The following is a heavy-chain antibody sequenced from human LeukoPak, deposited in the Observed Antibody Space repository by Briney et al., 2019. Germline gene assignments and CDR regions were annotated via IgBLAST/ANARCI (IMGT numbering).Heavy chain of an antibody. V-gene: IGHV3-23*01. CDR3: ARVRMGVVTL. CDR1: GFTFSSNA. CDR2: ISGSGGTT. D-gene: IGHD2-21*02. Sequence: PGGSLRLSCAASGFTFSSNAMSWVRQAPGKGLEWVSVISGSGGTTNYADSVKGRFTISRDNSKNTLYLQMNSLRAEDTAVYYCARVRMGVVTLWGQGTLVTVSS. J-gene: IGHJ4*02.